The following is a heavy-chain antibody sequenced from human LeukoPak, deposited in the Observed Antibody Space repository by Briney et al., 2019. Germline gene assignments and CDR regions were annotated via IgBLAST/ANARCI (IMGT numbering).Heavy chain of an antibody. D-gene: IGHD1-26*01. J-gene: IGHJ4*02. CDR3: ARVLVGALDY. CDR2: IYHSGST. CDR1: GYSISSGYY. Sequence: SETLSLTCIVSGYSISSGYYWGWIRQPPGKGLEWIGSIYHSGSTNYNPSLKSRVTISVDTSKNQFSLKLSSVTAADTAVYYCARVLVGALDYWGQGTLVTVSS. V-gene: IGHV4-38-2*02.